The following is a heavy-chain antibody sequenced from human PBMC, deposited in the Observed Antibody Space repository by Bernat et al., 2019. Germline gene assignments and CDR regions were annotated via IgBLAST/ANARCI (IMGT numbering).Heavy chain of an antibody. J-gene: IGHJ3*02. V-gene: IGHV3-33*01. CDR3: ARSCSGGSCYGLDAFDI. CDR2: IWYDGSNK. D-gene: IGHD2-15*01. Sequence: QVQLVESGGGVVQPGRSLRLSCAASGFTFSSYGMHWVRQAPGKGLEWVAVIWYDGSNKYYADSVKGRFTISRDNSKNTLYLQMNSLRAEDTAVYYCARSCSGGSCYGLDAFDIWGQGTMVTVSS. CDR1: GFTFSSYG.